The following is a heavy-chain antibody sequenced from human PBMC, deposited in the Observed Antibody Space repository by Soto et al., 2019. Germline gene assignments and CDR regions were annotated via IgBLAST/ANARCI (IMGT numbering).Heavy chain of an antibody. J-gene: IGHJ4*02. CDR2: VGTNNANT. D-gene: IGHD3-22*01. CDR3: ARELNTDSSAYYSFAY. CDR1: GYTFTDYG. Sequence: QVQLVQSGPEVKMPGASAKVSCKTSGYTFTDYGLAWLRQAPGQRPEWMGWVGTNNANTNYAQKFQGRVTMTTDRSTTTTYMELRSLRSDDTAVYYCARELNTDSSAYYSFAYWGQGTLVTVSS. V-gene: IGHV1-18*01.